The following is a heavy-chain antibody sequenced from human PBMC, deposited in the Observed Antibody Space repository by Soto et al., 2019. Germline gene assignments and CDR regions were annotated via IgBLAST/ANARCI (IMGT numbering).Heavy chain of an antibody. Sequence: GESLKIACKASGYSFTSYWIGRVRQMSGKDLQWMGIFYPGDSDTRYSPSFQGQVTIPADKSISTAYLQWSSLKAWDTAMYYCARQRLLLGYCSGGSCYSDYYYGMDVWVQGTTVTVSS. CDR1: GYSFTSYW. V-gene: IGHV5-51*01. D-gene: IGHD2-15*01. CDR3: ARQRLLLGYCSGGSCYSDYYYGMDV. CDR2: FYPGDSDT. J-gene: IGHJ6*02.